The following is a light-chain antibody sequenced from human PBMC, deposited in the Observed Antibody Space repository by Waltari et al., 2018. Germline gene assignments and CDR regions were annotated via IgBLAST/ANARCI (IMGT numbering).Light chain of an antibody. J-gene: IGKJ1*01. Sequence: DIQMSQSPSSLSASVGDIVTITCRASQFIGSDLNWYQQKPGRAPKLLISGASNLQSGVPSRFSGSGSGTDFTLTISSLQPDDFASYYCLQTYTILGTFGQGTKVEIK. V-gene: IGKV1-39*01. CDR1: QFIGSD. CDR2: GAS. CDR3: LQTYTILGT.